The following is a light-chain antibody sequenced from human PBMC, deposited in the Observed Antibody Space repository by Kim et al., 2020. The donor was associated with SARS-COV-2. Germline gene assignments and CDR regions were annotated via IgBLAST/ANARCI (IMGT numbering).Light chain of an antibody. Sequence: KTVTISCTRSIGSIASNYVQWYQQRPGSAPTTVIYEDNQRPSGVPDRFSGSIDSSSNSASLTISGLKTEDEADYYCQSYDSSNWVFGGGTKLTVL. CDR2: EDN. CDR1: IGSIASNY. J-gene: IGLJ3*02. V-gene: IGLV6-57*03. CDR3: QSYDSSNWV.